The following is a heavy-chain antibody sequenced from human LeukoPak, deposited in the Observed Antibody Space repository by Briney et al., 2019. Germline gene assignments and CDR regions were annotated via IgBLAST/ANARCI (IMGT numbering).Heavy chain of an antibody. V-gene: IGHV3-7*01. J-gene: IGHJ6*03. D-gene: IGHD6-19*01. CDR1: GFTFSSYW. CDR2: IKQDGSEK. Sequence: GGSLRLSCAASGFTFSSYWMSWVRQAPGKGPEWVANIKQDGSEKYYVDSVKGRFTISRDNAKNSLYLQMNSLRAEDTAVYYCARDRVAVAGTGPQDYYYMDVWGKGTTVTVSS. CDR3: ARDRVAVAGTGPQDYYYMDV.